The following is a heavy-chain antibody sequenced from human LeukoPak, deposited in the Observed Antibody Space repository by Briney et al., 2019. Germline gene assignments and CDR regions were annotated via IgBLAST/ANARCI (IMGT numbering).Heavy chain of an antibody. CDR2: ISVYNGDT. D-gene: IGHD2/OR15-2a*01. CDR1: GYTFTTFA. Sequence: GASVKVSCKASGYTFTTFAISWVRQAPGQGLEWTGWISVYNGDTNYAQNLQGRVTMTTDTSTGTVYMELRSLRSDDTAVYYCARDPNFRSYYDYWGQGTLVTVSS. V-gene: IGHV1-18*01. CDR3: ARDPNFRSYYDY. J-gene: IGHJ4*02.